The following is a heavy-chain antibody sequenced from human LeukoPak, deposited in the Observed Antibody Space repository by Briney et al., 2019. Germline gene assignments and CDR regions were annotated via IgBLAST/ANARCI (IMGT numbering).Heavy chain of an antibody. CDR3: ARGSGIKWFDY. D-gene: IGHD5-12*01. J-gene: IGHJ4*02. CDR1: GFTFSSYG. V-gene: IGHV3-30*19. Sequence: PGGSLRLSCAASGFTFSSYGMHWVRQAPGKGLEWVAVISYDGSNKYYADSVKGRFTISRDNSKNTLYLQMNSLRAEDTAVYYCARGSGIKWFDYWGQGTLVTVSS. CDR2: ISYDGSNK.